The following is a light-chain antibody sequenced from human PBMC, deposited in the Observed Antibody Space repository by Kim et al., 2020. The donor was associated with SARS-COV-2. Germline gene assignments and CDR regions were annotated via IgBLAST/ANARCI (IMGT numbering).Light chain of an antibody. Sequence: IVLTQSPGTLSLSPGERATLSCRASQSLSSTYLAWYQQKPGQAPRLLIYGASSRATGIPDRFSGSGSGTDFTLTISRLEAEDFAVFYCQHYGSSVLTFGGGTKVDIK. CDR3: QHYGSSVLT. V-gene: IGKV3-20*01. J-gene: IGKJ4*01. CDR1: QSLSSTY. CDR2: GAS.